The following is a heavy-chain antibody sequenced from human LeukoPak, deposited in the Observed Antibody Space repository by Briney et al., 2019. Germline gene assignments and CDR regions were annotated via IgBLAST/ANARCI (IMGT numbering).Heavy chain of an antibody. D-gene: IGHD2-15*01. CDR1: GGSITSRTYY. J-gene: IGHJ4*02. CDR2: IHYSGST. Sequence: SETLSLTRTVSGGSITSRTYYWGWIRQPPGKGLEWIGSIHYSGSTYYSPSLKSRVTISVDTSKNQFSLMLRSVTAADTAVYYCTRVECTDGSCYTFDYWGPGTLVIVSS. V-gene: IGHV4-39*07. CDR3: TRVECTDGSCYTFDY.